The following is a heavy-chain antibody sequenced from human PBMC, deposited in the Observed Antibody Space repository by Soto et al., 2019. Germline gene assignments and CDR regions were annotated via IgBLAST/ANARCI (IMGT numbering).Heavy chain of an antibody. CDR1: GDSVSSNSAS. J-gene: IGHJ5*02. CDR3: ARVDIMRSSFFWFDP. D-gene: IGHD2-15*01. Sequence: QVQLQQSGPGLVRPSQTLSVTCAISGDSVSSNSASWNWIRQSPSRGLQWLGRIYYKSKWYEYYAVSVRSHITINPDTSKNQFSLYLISVTPEDTAVYYCARVDIMRSSFFWFDPWGQGTLVTVSS. CDR2: IYYKSKWYE. V-gene: IGHV6-1*01.